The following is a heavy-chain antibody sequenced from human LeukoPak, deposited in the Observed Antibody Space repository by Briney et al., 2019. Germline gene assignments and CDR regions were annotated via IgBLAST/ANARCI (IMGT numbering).Heavy chain of an antibody. V-gene: IGHV3-23*01. Sequence: GGSLRLSCAASGFTFSSYAMSWVRQAPGKGLEWVSGISDSGDITYYADSVKGRFTISRDNSKNTLYLQMNSLRAEDTAVYYCARAGALDYWGQGTPVTVSS. J-gene: IGHJ4*02. CDR1: GFTFSSYA. CDR2: ISDSGDIT. CDR3: ARAGALDY. D-gene: IGHD1-26*01.